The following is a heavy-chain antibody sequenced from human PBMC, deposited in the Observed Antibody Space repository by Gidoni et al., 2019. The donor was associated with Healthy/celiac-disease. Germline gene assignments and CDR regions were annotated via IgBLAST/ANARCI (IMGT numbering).Heavy chain of an antibody. V-gene: IGHV3-48*02. Sequence: EVQLVESGGGLVQPGGSLRLSCAASGFPFSSYSMTWVRQAPGKGLEWVSYLSSSSSTIYYADSVKGRFTISRDNAKNSLYLQMNSLRDEDTAVYYCARGESSGWYQGVLDYWGQGTLVTVSS. CDR3: ARGESSGWYQGVLDY. D-gene: IGHD6-19*01. CDR2: LSSSSSTI. J-gene: IGHJ4*02. CDR1: GFPFSSYS.